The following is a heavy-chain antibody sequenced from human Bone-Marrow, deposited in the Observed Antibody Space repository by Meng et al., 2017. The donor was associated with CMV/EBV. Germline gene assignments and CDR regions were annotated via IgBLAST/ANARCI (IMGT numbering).Heavy chain of an antibody. J-gene: IGHJ4*01. CDR1: GFTFSSYA. D-gene: IGHD2-2*01. CDR2: ISGSGGST. V-gene: IGHV3-23*01. CDR3: AKASCSSTSCHPYYFDY. Sequence: GESLKISCAASGFTFSSYAMSWVRQAPGKGLEWVSAISGSGGSTYYADSVKGRFTIPRDNSKNTLYLQMNSLRAEDTAVYYCAKASCSSTSCHPYYFDYWGHGTLVTVSS.